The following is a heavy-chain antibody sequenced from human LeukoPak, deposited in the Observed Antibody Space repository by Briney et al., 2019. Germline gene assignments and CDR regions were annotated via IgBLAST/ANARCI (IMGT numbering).Heavy chain of an antibody. J-gene: IGHJ4*02. V-gene: IGHV3-15*01. CDR1: GFTFTNAW. CDR3: TTTHWDYGSGNDY. D-gene: IGHD3-10*01. Sequence: PGGSLRLSCAASGFTFTNAWMNWVRQAPGKGLEWVGRIKSKTDDETKDYAAPVKGRFTISRDDSKNTLYLQMNSLKTEDTAVYYCTTTHWDYGSGNDYWGQGTLVTVSS. CDR2: IKSKTDDETK.